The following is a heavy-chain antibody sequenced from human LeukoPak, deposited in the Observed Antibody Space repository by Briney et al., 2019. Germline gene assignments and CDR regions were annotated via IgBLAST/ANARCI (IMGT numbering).Heavy chain of an antibody. V-gene: IGHV3-7*04. Sequence: PGGSLRLSCAASGFTFSSYWMNWVRQAPGSGLEWVASIKQDGSEKNYVDSVKGRFTISRDNAKNSLYQMNSLRAEDTAVYYCARQDQLGDYWGQGTLVTVSS. D-gene: IGHD2-2*01. J-gene: IGHJ4*02. CDR3: ARQDQLGDY. CDR1: GFTFSSYW. CDR2: IKQDGSEK.